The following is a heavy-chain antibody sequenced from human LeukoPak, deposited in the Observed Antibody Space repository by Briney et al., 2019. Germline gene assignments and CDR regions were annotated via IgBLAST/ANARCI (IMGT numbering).Heavy chain of an antibody. Sequence: GGSLRLSCAASGFTFSSYWMSWVRQAPGKGLEWAANIKQDGSEKYYVDSVKGRFTISRDNAKNSLYLQMNSLRAEDTAVYYCARKNKYSSYGSDFDYWGQGTLVTVSP. J-gene: IGHJ4*02. D-gene: IGHD6-6*01. CDR3: ARKNKYSSYGSDFDY. CDR2: IKQDGSEK. V-gene: IGHV3-7*01. CDR1: GFTFSSYW.